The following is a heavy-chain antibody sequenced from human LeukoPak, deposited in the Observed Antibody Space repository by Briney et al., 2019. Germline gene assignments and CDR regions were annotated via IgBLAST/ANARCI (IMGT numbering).Heavy chain of an antibody. D-gene: IGHD3-22*01. CDR1: GYTFTSYG. J-gene: IGHJ4*02. CDR3: ARERRSYYYGSSGPNLFDY. Sequence: ASVKVSCKASGYTFTSYGISWVRQAPGQGLEWMGWISTYNGNTNYAQKLQGRVTMTTDTSTSTAYMELRSLRSDDTAVYYCARERRSYYYGSSGPNLFDYWGQGTLVTVSS. CDR2: ISTYNGNT. V-gene: IGHV1-18*01.